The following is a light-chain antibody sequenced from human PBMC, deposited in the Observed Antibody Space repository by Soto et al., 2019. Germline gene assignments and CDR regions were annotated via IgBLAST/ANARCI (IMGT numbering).Light chain of an antibody. J-gene: IGKJ1*01. CDR2: LGS. CDR1: QSLLHTNGINY. CDR3: MQALQRPCT. V-gene: IGKV2-28*01. Sequence: DLVVTQSPLSLPVTPGEPASMSCRASQSLLHTNGINYLHWYLQKPGQSPQLLIYLGSNRASGVPDRFSGSGSGTEYTLKISRVEAEDVGIYYCMQALQRPCTFGQGTKVDIK.